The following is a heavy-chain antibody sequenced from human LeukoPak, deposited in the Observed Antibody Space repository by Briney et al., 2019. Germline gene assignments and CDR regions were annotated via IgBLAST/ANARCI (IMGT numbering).Heavy chain of an antibody. CDR2: ISSSSSYI. J-gene: IGHJ4*02. Sequence: GGSLRLSCAASGFTFSSYSMNWVRQAPGKGLEWASSISSSSSYIYYADSVKGRFTISRDNAKNSLYLQMNSLRAEDTAVYYCARDRRKGQLTDWGQGTLVTVSS. D-gene: IGHD6-13*01. CDR1: GFTFSSYS. CDR3: ARDRRKGQLTD. V-gene: IGHV3-21*01.